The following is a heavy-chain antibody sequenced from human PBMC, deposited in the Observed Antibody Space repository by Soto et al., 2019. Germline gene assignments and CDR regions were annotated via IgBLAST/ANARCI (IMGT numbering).Heavy chain of an antibody. CDR3: AKWEDRGYGFAFDY. V-gene: IGHV3-30*18. Sequence: QVQLVESGGGVVQPGRSLRLSCAASGFTFRSYGMHWVRQTPGKGLEWVAGISYDGSNEYYADSVKGRFTISRDNSKNTLYLQTDSLKTEGTAVYYCAKWEDRGYGFAFDYWGQGTLVTVSS. J-gene: IGHJ4*02. CDR2: ISYDGSNE. D-gene: IGHD1-26*01. CDR1: GFTFRSYG.